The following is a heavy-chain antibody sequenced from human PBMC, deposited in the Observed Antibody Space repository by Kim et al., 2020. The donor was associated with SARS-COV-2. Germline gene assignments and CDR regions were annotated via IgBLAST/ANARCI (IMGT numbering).Heavy chain of an antibody. Sequence: GGSLRLSCAASGFTFSSYAMHWVRQAPGKGLEWVAVISYDGSNKYYADSVKGRFTISRDNSKNTLYLQMNSLRAEDTAVYYCASQGVRGVWGQGTLVTVSS. J-gene: IGHJ4*02. CDR2: ISYDGSNK. CDR3: ASQGVRGV. D-gene: IGHD3-10*01. CDR1: GFTFSSYA. V-gene: IGHV3-30*04.